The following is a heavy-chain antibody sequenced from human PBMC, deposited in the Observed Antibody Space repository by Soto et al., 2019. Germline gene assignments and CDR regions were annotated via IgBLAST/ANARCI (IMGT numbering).Heavy chain of an antibody. J-gene: IGHJ6*02. Sequence: LRLSCAASGFSFSGFGMHWVRQAPGKGLVWVSRMFTDVSTTYYADSVKGRFTISRDNAKSTLYLQMNSLRDEDTAVYYCARGRSGYYYYYGLDVWGQGTTVTVSS. V-gene: IGHV3-74*01. CDR3: ARGRSGYYYYYGLDV. D-gene: IGHD3-3*01. CDR1: GFSFSGFG. CDR2: MFTDVSTT.